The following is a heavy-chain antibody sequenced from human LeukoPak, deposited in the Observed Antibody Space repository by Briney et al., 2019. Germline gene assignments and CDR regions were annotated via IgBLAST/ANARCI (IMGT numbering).Heavy chain of an antibody. J-gene: IGHJ4*02. CDR3: ARGRHAYCSGGSCFWY. CDR1: GYTFTSYD. D-gene: IGHD2-15*01. CDR2: MNPNSGNT. V-gene: IGHV1-8*01. Sequence: ASVKVSCKASGYTFTSYDINWVRQATGQGLEWMGWMNPNSGNTGYAQKFQGRVTMTRNTSISTAYMELSSLRSEDTAVYYCARGRHAYCSGGSCFWYWGQGTLVTVSS.